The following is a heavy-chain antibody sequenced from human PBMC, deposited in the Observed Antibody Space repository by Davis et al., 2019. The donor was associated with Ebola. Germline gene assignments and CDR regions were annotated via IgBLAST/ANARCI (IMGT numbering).Heavy chain of an antibody. Sequence: PGGSLRLSCAASGFTFSSHSMNWVRQAPGKGLEWVSYISSNSKTIYYADSVKGRFTISRDNANNSLYLQMNSLRDEDTAVYYCARVPYCSSSSCYTPWGQGTLVTVSS. CDR2: ISSNSKTI. V-gene: IGHV3-48*02. J-gene: IGHJ5*02. CDR1: GFTFSSHS. D-gene: IGHD2-15*01. CDR3: ARVPYCSSSSCYTP.